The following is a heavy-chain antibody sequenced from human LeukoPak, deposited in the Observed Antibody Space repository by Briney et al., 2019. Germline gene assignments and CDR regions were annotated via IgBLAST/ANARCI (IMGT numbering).Heavy chain of an antibody. D-gene: IGHD3-10*01. Sequence: ASVKVSCKASGYTFTSYYMHWVRQAPGQGLEWMGWISAYNGNTNYAQKLQGRVTMTTDTSTSTAYMELRSLRSDDTAVYYCARTPLRFGELLYYYYYMDVWGKGTTVTISS. CDR2: ISAYNGNT. V-gene: IGHV1-18*04. J-gene: IGHJ6*03. CDR3: ARTPLRFGELLYYYYYMDV. CDR1: GYTFTSYY.